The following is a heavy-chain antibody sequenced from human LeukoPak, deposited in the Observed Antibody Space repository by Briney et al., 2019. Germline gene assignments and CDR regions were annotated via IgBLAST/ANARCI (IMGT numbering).Heavy chain of an antibody. J-gene: IGHJ4*02. V-gene: IGHV4-30-4*01. CDR3: ARALPSYCGGDCSRRAFDY. Sequence: PSQTLSLTCTVSGGSISSGDYYWSWIRQPPGKGLEWIGYIYYRGSTYYNPSLKSRVTISVDTSKNQFSLKLSSVTAADTAVYYCARALPSYCGGDCSRRAFDYWGQGTLVIVSS. CDR1: GGSISSGDYY. D-gene: IGHD2-21*02. CDR2: IYYRGST.